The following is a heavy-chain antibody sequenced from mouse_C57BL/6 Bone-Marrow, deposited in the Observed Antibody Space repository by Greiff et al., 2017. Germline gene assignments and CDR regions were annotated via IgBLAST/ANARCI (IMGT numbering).Heavy chain of an antibody. CDR2: IWSGGST. CDR1: GFSLTSYG. CDR3: ARNPLYYGNYVSYYYAMDY. V-gene: IGHV2-2*01. Sequence: QVHVKQSGPGLVQPSQSLSITCTVSGFSLTSYGVHWVRQSPGKGLEWLGVIWSGGSTDYNAAFISRLSISKDNSKSQVFFKMNSLQADDTAIYYCARNPLYYGNYVSYYYAMDYWGQGTSVTVSS. J-gene: IGHJ4*01. D-gene: IGHD2-1*01.